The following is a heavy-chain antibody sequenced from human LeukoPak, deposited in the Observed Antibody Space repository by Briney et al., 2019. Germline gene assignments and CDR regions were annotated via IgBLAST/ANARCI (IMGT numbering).Heavy chain of an antibody. CDR3: ARWARDYYGSGSYPGDY. J-gene: IGHJ4*02. D-gene: IGHD3-10*01. V-gene: IGHV3-48*03. CDR2: ISSSGRTI. Sequence: GGSLRLSCVASGFTFSSYEMNWVREARGKGLEGGSYISSSGRTIYYADSVKGRFTISRDNAKNSLYLQMNSLRAEDTAVYYCARWARDYYGSGSYPGDYWGQGTLVTVSS. CDR1: GFTFSSYE.